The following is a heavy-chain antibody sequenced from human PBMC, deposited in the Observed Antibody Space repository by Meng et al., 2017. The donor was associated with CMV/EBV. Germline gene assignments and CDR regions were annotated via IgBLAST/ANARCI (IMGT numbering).Heavy chain of an antibody. CDR2: IYHSGST. CDR3: ARVSEGSSGYYFDY. V-gene: IGHV4-4*02. Sequence: VSGGSIRRSNWWSWVRQPPGKGLECIGEIYHSGSTNYNPSLKSRVTISVDKSKNQFSLKLSSVTAADTAVYYCARVSEGSSGYYFDYWGQGTLVTVSS. D-gene: IGHD3-22*01. J-gene: IGHJ4*02. CDR1: GGSIRRSNW.